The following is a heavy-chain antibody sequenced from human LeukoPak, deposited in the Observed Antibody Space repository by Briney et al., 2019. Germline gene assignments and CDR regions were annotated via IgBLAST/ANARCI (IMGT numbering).Heavy chain of an antibody. CDR3: ARDRSIVVVPAVGMDV. V-gene: IGHV3-21*01. Sequence: GGSLRLSCAASGFTFSSYSMNWVRQAPGKGLEWVSSISSSSSYIYYADSVKGRFTISRDNAKNSLYLQMNSLRAEDTAVYYCARDRSIVVVPAVGMDVWGQGTTVTVSS. CDR1: GFTFSSYS. D-gene: IGHD2-2*01. CDR2: ISSSSSYI. J-gene: IGHJ6*02.